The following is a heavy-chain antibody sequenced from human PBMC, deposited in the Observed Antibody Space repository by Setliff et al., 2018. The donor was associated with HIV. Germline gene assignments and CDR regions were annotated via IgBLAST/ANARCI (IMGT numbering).Heavy chain of an antibody. CDR2: VYHTGST. J-gene: IGHJ4*02. Sequence: KPSETLSLTCSVSGYSINTAYYWGWIRQSPGKGLEWIGSVYHTGSTYYNPSLKSRVTISVDTSKNQFSLKLSSVTAADTAIYYCARRIYGNNPYFDYWSQGTLVTVSS. CDR3: ARRIYGNNPYFDY. V-gene: IGHV4-38-2*01. D-gene: IGHD4-17*01. CDR1: GYSINTAYY.